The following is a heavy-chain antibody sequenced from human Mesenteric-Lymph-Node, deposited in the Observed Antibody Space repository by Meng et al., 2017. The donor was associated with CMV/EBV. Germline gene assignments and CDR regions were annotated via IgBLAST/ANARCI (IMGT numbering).Heavy chain of an antibody. CDR2: ISSSSRYI. Sequence: GESLKISCAASGFTFSTYTMNWVRQAPGKGLEWVSSISSSSRYIYYADSVKGRFTISRDNTKNSLYLQMNSLRAEDTAVYYCARDAIYCSDTTCSLVPDYWGQGTPVTVSS. CDR3: ARDAIYCSDTTCSLVPDY. J-gene: IGHJ4*02. V-gene: IGHV3-21*01. CDR1: GFTFSTYT. D-gene: IGHD2-2*01.